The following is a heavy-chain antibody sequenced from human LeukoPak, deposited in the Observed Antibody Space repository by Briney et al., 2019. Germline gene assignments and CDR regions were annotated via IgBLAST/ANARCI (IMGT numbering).Heavy chain of an antibody. CDR2: IYYSGST. CDR3: ARDSEEYYDFWSGYYPRSHYYYYMDV. J-gene: IGHJ6*03. V-gene: IGHV4-59*01. Sequence: SETLSLTCTVSGGSISSYYWSWVRQPPGKGLEWIGYIYYSGSTNYNPSLKSRVTISVDTSKNQFSLKLSSVTAADTAVYYCARDSEEYYDFWSGYYPRSHYYYYMDVWGKGTTVTVSS. CDR1: GGSISSYY. D-gene: IGHD3-3*01.